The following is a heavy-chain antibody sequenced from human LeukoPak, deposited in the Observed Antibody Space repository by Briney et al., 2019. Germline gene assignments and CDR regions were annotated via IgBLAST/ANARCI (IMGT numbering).Heavy chain of an antibody. CDR3: ARGQGFDF. CDR2: ISFDGTNK. CDR1: GFLFSSYG. J-gene: IGHJ4*02. V-gene: IGHV3-30*03. Sequence: PGGSLRLSCAASGFLFSSYGMHWIRQAPGKGLEWVAVISFDGTNKFYADSVKGRFTFSRDNSRNALYLEMSHLRPDDTAVYYCARGQGFDFWGQGTLVTVSS.